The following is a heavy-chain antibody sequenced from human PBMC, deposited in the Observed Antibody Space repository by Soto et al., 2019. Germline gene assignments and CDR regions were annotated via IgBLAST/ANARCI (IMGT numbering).Heavy chain of an antibody. CDR3: GALNYGGDDC. CDR1: GLPFSSYG. V-gene: IGHV3-30*03. D-gene: IGHD4-17*01. Sequence: QVQLVESGGGVVQPGRSLRLSCAASGLPFSSYGMHWVRQAPGKGLECVAIIPHDGSYKYHVDSVKGRFTISRDNSKNTLYLQVDSLRPEDTAVYYCGALNYGGDDCWGQGTLVTVSS. J-gene: IGHJ4*02. CDR2: IPHDGSYK.